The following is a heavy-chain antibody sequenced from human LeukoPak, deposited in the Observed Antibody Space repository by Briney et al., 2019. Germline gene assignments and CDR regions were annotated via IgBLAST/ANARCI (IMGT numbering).Heavy chain of an antibody. J-gene: IGHJ3*02. V-gene: IGHV3-21*01. CDR2: ISSSSSDI. CDR3: VTDYGGSSGAFDI. CDR1: GFTLSSYA. D-gene: IGHD4-23*01. Sequence: GVSLRLSCTGSGFTLSSYAMNWVRRAPGQGLEWVSSISSSSSDIYYTDSVKGRFTISRDNAKNSLYLQMNSLRAEDTAVYYCVTDYGGSSGAFDIWGHGTMVTVSS.